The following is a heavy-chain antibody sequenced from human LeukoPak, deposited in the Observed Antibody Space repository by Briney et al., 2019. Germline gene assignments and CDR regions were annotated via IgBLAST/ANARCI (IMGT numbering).Heavy chain of an antibody. CDR3: ARAPQGYSSGLGVFDY. CDR1: GFTFSSYW. D-gene: IGHD6-19*01. J-gene: IGHJ4*02. Sequence: GGSLRLPCAASGFTFSSYWMHWVRQAPGKGLVWVSRINSDGSSTSYADSVKGRFTISRDSAKNTLYLQMNSLRAEDTAVYYCARAPQGYSSGLGVFDYWGQGTLVTVSS. CDR2: INSDGSST. V-gene: IGHV3-74*01.